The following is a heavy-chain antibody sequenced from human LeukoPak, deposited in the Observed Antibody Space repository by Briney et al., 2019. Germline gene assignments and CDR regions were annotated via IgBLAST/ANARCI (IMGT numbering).Heavy chain of an antibody. V-gene: IGHV3-30-3*01. CDR3: ARVNSGSYYDFDY. CDR2: ISYDGSNK. J-gene: IGHJ4*02. CDR1: GFTFSSYA. Sequence: GRSLRLSCPASGFTFSSYAMHWVRQAPGKGLEWVAVISYDGSNKYYADSVKGRFTISRDNSKNTLYLQMNSLRAEDTAVYYCARVNSGSYYDFDYWGQGTLVTVSS. D-gene: IGHD1-26*01.